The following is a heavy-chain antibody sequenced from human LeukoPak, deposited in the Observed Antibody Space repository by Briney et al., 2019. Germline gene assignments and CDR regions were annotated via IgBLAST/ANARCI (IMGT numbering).Heavy chain of an antibody. CDR1: GFTVSSNY. J-gene: IGHJ3*02. CDR3: ARDRPITTVRGHAFDI. V-gene: IGHV3-53*01. D-gene: IGHD3-10*01. CDR2: IYSGGST. Sequence: PGGSLRLSCAASGFTVSSNYMSWVRQAPGKGLEWVSVIYSGGSTYYADSVKGRFTISRDDSKNTLYLQMNSLRAEDTAVYYCARDRPITTVRGHAFDIWGQGTMVTVSS.